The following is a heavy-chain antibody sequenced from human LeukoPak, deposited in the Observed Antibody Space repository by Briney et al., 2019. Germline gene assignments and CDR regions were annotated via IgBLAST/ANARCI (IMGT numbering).Heavy chain of an antibody. CDR1: GFTFSVYG. CDR3: AKDPNGDYVGAFDS. J-gene: IGHJ3*02. D-gene: IGHD4-17*01. V-gene: IGHV3-23*01. Sequence: GGSLRLSCASSGFTFSVYGMNWVRQAPGKGLEWVSGIHGNGETTYYADSVKGRFTISRDNSRELLYLQMNSLRVEDTAVYYCAKDPNGDYVGAFDSWGQGTMVTVSS. CDR2: IHGNGETT.